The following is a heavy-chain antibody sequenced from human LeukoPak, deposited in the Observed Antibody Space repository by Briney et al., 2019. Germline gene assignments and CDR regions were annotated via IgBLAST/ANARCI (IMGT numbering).Heavy chain of an antibody. V-gene: IGHV3-48*03. CDR3: ARSIIVGATGAFDV. CDR2: ITATGSTI. J-gene: IGHJ3*01. Sequence: GGSLRLSCAASGLSFSSSGMNWVRQAPGKGLEWVSYITATGSTIYYVDSVKGRFTISRDNARSSLFLSMSSLRAEDTAVYYCARSIIVGATGAFDVWGQGTMVTVS. CDR1: GLSFSSSG. D-gene: IGHD1-26*01.